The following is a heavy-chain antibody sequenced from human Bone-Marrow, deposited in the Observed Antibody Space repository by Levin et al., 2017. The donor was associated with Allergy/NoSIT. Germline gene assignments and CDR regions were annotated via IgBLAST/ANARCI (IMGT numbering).Heavy chain of an antibody. CDR1: GGSFSDYV. V-gene: IGHV4-34*01. D-gene: IGHD6-25*01. CDR3: ARGRREAVWARSILNYFSYGMDV. CDR2: INHSGFT. Sequence: SETLSLTCAVSGGSFSDYVWIWIRQSPGKGPEWIGQINHSGFTDYNPSPKSRVTISLDTTKSQFSLRLRSVTAADAAKYYCARGRREAVWARSILNYFSYGMDVWRQGTTVAVSS. J-gene: IGHJ6*02.